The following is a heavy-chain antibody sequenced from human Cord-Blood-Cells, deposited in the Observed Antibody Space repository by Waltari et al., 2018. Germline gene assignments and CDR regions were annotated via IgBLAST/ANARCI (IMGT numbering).Heavy chain of an antibody. V-gene: IGHV4-39*01. CDR3: ARQDIVVVPAAIGYFDY. CDR2: IYYSGST. D-gene: IGHD2-2*01. CDR1: GGSISSSSYY. J-gene: IGHJ4*02. Sequence: ETLSLTCTVSGGSISSSSYYWGWIRQPPGKGLEWVGSIYYSGSTYYNPSLKSRVTISVDTSKNQFSLKLSSVTAADTAVYYCARQDIVVVPAAIGYFDYWGQGTLVTVSS.